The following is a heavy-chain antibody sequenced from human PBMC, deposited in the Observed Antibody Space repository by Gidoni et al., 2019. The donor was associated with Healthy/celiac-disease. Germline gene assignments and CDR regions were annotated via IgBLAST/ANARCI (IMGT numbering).Heavy chain of an antibody. CDR3: ARDYPKSGSSGGEDAFDI. CDR1: GGTFSRYA. V-gene: IGHV1-69*01. J-gene: IGHJ3*02. D-gene: IGHD3-22*01. CDR2: IIPIFGTA. Sequence: QVQLVQSGAEVKKPGSSVKVSCKASGGTFSRYAISWVLQAPGQGLEWMGGIIPIFGTANYAQKFQGRVTITADESTSTAYMELSSLRSEDTAVYYCARDYPKSGSSGGEDAFDIWGQGTMVTVSS.